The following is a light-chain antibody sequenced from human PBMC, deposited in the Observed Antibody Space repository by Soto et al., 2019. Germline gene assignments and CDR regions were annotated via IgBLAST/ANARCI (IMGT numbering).Light chain of an antibody. Sequence: QSVLTQPPSVSGAPGQRVTISCTGTSSNIGSGYDVHWYQQLPGTAPKLLIYGNSNRPSGVPDRFSGSKSGTSASLAITGLQDADEADYYCQSYDSSLSGYVFGTGNKLTVL. CDR3: QSYDSSLSGYV. V-gene: IGLV1-40*01. CDR1: SSNIGSGYD. J-gene: IGLJ1*01. CDR2: GNS.